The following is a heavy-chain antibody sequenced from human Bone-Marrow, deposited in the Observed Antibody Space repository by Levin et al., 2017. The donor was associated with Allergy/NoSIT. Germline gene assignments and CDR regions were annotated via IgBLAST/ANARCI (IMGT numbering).Heavy chain of an antibody. CDR3: ASVYGIAVAGTFDY. CDR2: INHSGST. Sequence: SETLSLTCAVYGGSFSGYYWSWIRQPPGKGLEWIGEINHSGSTNYNPSLKSRVTISVDTSKNQFSLKLSSVTAADTAVYYCASVYGIAVAGTFDYWGQGTLVTVSS. V-gene: IGHV4-34*01. D-gene: IGHD6-19*01. CDR1: GGSFSGYY. J-gene: IGHJ4*02.